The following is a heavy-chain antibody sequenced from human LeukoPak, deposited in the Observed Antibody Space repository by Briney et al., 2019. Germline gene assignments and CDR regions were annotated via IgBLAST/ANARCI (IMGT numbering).Heavy chain of an antibody. Sequence: GGSLRLSCAASGFTFSDYYMSWLRQAPGKGLEWVSYISSSGSSIYYADSVKGRFTISRDNAKNSLYLQMNSLRAEDTAVYYCARGGPNYYDSSGYFDYWGQGTLVTVSS. V-gene: IGHV3-11*01. CDR3: ARGGPNYYDSSGYFDY. D-gene: IGHD3-22*01. CDR2: ISSSGSSI. J-gene: IGHJ4*02. CDR1: GFTFSDYY.